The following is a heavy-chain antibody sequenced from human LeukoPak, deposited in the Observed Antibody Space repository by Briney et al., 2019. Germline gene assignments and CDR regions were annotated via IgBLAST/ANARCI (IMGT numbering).Heavy chain of an antibody. CDR3: ARDSYGSGSVDY. J-gene: IGHJ4*02. CDR1: GGSISSGGYY. V-gene: IGHV4-31*03. D-gene: IGHD3-10*01. Sequence: SQTLSLTCTVSGGSISSGGYYWSWIRQRPGKGLEWIGYIYYSGSTYYNPSLKSRVTISVDTSKNQFSLKLSSVTAADTAVYYCARDSYGSGSVDYWGQGTLVTVSS. CDR2: IYYSGST.